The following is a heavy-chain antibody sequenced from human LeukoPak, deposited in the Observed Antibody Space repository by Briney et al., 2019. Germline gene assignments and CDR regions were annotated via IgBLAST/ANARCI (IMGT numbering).Heavy chain of an antibody. Sequence: GASVKVSCKASGYPFTSYGFSWVRQAPGQGLEWMGRISTHNDNTHYAQKLQGRVTMTTDTSTSTAYMELRSLRSDDTAVYYCARDGDYGDYFDYCGQGTLVTVSS. D-gene: IGHD4-17*01. CDR2: ISTHNDNT. J-gene: IGHJ4*02. V-gene: IGHV1-18*04. CDR1: GYPFTSYG. CDR3: ARDGDYGDYFDY.